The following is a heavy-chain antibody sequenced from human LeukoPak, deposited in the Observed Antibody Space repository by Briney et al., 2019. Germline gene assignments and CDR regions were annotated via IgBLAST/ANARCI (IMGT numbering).Heavy chain of an antibody. CDR2: ISSSSSYI. Sequence: GGSLRLSCAAPGFTFSSYSMNWVRQAPGKGLEGVSSISSSSSYIYYADSVKGRFTNSRDNAKNSLYLQMNSLRAEDTAVYYCAREPIRRNTVTKQSAYWGQGTLVTVSS. CDR1: GFTFSSYS. V-gene: IGHV3-21*01. J-gene: IGHJ4*02. D-gene: IGHD4-17*01. CDR3: AREPIRRNTVTKQSAY.